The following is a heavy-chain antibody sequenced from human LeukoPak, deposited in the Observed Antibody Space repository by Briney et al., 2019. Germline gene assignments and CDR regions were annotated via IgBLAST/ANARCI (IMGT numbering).Heavy chain of an antibody. CDR1: GGSISSYY. CDR2: IYTSGST. CDR3: ARDPPRVGVYYYYYMDV. D-gene: IGHD1-26*01. Sequence: PSETLSLTCTVSGGSISSYYWSWIRQPAGKGLEWIGRIYTSGSTNYNPSLKSRVTMSVDTSKNQFSLKLSSVTAADTAVYYCARDPPRVGVYYYYYMDVWGKGTTVTVSS. V-gene: IGHV4-4*07. J-gene: IGHJ6*03.